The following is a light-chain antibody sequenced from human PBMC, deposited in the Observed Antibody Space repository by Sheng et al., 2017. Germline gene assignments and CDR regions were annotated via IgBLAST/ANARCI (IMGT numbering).Light chain of an antibody. CDR2: GNN. Sequence: QTVLTQPPSVSGTPGQRVTIPCSGSNSNIGFGPVNWYQHFPGSAPKLLIYGNNHRPSGVPDRFSGSKTDTSASLAISGLQSEDEADYYCAAWDDRLNGRVFGGGTKLTVL. J-gene: IGLJ3*02. CDR3: AAWDDRLNGRV. V-gene: IGLV1-44*01. CDR1: NSNIGFGP.